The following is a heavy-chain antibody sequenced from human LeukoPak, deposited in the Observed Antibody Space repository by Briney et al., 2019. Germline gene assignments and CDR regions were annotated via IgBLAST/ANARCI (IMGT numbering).Heavy chain of an antibody. V-gene: IGHV3-48*03. D-gene: IGHD3-9*01. J-gene: IGHJ3*02. CDR1: GFTFSSYE. Sequence: GGSLRLSCAASGFTFSSYEMNWVRQAPGKGLEWVSYVSSSGSTIYYADSVKGRFTISRDNAKNSLYLQMNSLRAEDTAVYYCAREPPYYDILTGYYGLKAFDIWGQGTMVTVSS. CDR3: AREPPYYDILTGYYGLKAFDI. CDR2: VSSSGSTI.